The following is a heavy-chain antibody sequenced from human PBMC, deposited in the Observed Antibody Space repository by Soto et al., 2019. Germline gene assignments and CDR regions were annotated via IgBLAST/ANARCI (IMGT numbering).Heavy chain of an antibody. CDR2: ISSRGDRT. J-gene: IGHJ6*02. Sequence: PGGSLRLSCAGSGFTFSRYAMNWVRQAPGKGLEWVSIISSRGDRTSYAESVKGRFTISRDDSKNTLFLHMNSLGAEDTAVYYCAKETGYSYGFQPNVLDVWGQGTTVTVS. CDR1: GFTFSRYA. V-gene: IGHV3-23*01. D-gene: IGHD5-18*01. CDR3: AKETGYSYGFQPNVLDV.